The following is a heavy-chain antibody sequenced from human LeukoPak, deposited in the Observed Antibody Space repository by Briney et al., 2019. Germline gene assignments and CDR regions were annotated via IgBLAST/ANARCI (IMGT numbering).Heavy chain of an antibody. D-gene: IGHD3-22*01. CDR1: GFTFSSFW. CDR3: ATSYDSSGCD. Sequence: GGSLRLSCAASGFTFSSFWMSWVRQAPGKGLEWVANIKQDGSLQYYGASVKGRFTISRDNAKNSLYLQMHSQRAEDTALYYCATSYDSSGCDWGQGTLVTVSS. J-gene: IGHJ4*02. V-gene: IGHV3-7*01. CDR2: IKQDGSLQ.